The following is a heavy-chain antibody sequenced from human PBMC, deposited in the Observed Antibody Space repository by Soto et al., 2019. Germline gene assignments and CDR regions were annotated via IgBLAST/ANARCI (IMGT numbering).Heavy chain of an antibody. CDR1: GFTFSSYE. CDR3: ARARDLQLRYTARSLYGMDV. J-gene: IGHJ6*02. V-gene: IGHV3-48*03. D-gene: IGHD3-9*01. Sequence: EVQLVESGGGLVQPGGSLRLSCAASGFTFSSYEMNWVRQAPGKGLEWVSYISSSGSTIYYADSVKGRFTISRDNAKNSLYLQMNSLRAEDTAVYYCARARDLQLRYTARSLYGMDVWGQGTTVTVSS. CDR2: ISSSGSTI.